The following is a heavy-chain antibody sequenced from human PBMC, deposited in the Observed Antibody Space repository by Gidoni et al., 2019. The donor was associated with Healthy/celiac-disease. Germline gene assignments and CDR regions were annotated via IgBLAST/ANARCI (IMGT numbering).Heavy chain of an antibody. CDR3: ARDSRVLDY. J-gene: IGHJ4*02. CDR1: GFTFSEYY. Sequence: QVQLVESGGGLVKPGGSLRLSCAASGFTFSEYYMSWIRQAPGKGLEGVSYIRISSSYTNYADSVKGRFTISRDNAKNSRYLQMNSLRAEDTAVYYCARDSRVLDYWGQGTLVTVSS. V-gene: IGHV3-11*06. CDR2: IRISSSYT.